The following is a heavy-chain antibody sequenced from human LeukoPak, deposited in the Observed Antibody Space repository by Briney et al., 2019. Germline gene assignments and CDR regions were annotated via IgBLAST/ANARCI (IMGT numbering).Heavy chain of an antibody. CDR2: IDKSGIT. J-gene: IGHJ4*02. D-gene: IGHD4-17*01. CDR1: GGSLGGFY. V-gene: IGHV4-34*01. CDR3: ARSDDYGDPYGPDY. Sequence: SETLSLTCAVYGGSLGGFYWSWIRQSPGKGLEWIGEIDKSGITKYNPSLKSRVTMSVDTSKTQFTLRLSSVTAADTAVYYCARSDDYGDPYGPDYRDQGALVTVSS.